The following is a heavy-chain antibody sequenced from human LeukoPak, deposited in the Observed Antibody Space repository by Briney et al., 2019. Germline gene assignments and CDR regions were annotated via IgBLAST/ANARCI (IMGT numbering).Heavy chain of an antibody. CDR2: ISSSSSTI. J-gene: IGHJ4*02. Sequence: GGSLRLSCAASGFTFSSYSMNWVRQAPGKGLEWVSYISSSSSTIYYADSVKGRFTISRDNSKNTLYLQMNSLRAEDTAVYYCARGLGSPWKVYYLDYWGQGTLVTVSS. CDR3: ARGLGSPWKVYYLDY. D-gene: IGHD1-1*01. V-gene: IGHV3-48*01. CDR1: GFTFSSYS.